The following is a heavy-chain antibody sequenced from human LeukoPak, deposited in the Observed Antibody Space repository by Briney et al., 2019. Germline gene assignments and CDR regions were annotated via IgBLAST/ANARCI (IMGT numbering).Heavy chain of an antibody. D-gene: IGHD5-24*01. CDR1: GGSFSGYY. CDR2: INHSGST. V-gene: IGHV4-34*01. J-gene: IGHJ3*02. Sequence: SETLSLTCAVYGGSFSGYYWSWIRQPPGKGLEWIGEINHSGSTNYNPSLKSRVTISVDTSKNQFSLKLSSVTAADTAVYYCARLLHLRRWLQLLPAGYRGVRGAFDIWGQGTMVTVSS. CDR3: ARLLHLRRWLQLLPAGYRGVRGAFDI.